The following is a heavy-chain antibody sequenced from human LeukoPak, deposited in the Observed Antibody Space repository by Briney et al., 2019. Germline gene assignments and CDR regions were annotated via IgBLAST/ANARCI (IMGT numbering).Heavy chain of an antibody. V-gene: IGHV4-4*07. J-gene: IGHJ4*02. CDR2: IFTTGGA. D-gene: IGHD7-27*01. CDR1: GGSSGTYY. CDR3: VRDGPSWGLL. Sequence: PSENLSLACTVSGGSSGTYYWSWIRQPAGKGLEWIGRIFTTGGANYNPSLKSRVTMSLDTSKNLFSLKLNSVTAADTAVYYCVRDGPSWGLLWGQGALVTVSS.